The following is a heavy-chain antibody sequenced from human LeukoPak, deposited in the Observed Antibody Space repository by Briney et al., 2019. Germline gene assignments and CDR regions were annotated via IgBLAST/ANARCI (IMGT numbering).Heavy chain of an antibody. D-gene: IGHD5-24*01. V-gene: IGHV4-31*03. Sequence: SETLSLTCTVSGGSISSGGYYWSWIRQHPGKGLEWIGYIYYSGSTYYIPSLKSRVTISVDTSKNQFSLKLSSVTAADTAVYYCARVALGDGYNCDYWGQGTLVTVSS. CDR1: GGSISSGGYY. J-gene: IGHJ4*02. CDR3: ARVALGDGYNCDY. CDR2: IYYSGST.